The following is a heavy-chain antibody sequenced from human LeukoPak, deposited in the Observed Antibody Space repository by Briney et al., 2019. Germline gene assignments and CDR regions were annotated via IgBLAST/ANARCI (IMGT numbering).Heavy chain of an antibody. D-gene: IGHD2-15*01. CDR1: GFTFSSYG. CDR2: IRYDGSNK. CDR3: AKGSGGSCHSATDY. V-gene: IGHV3-30*02. Sequence: PGGSLRLSCAASGFTFSSYGMHWVRQAPGKGLEWVAFIRYDGSNKYYADSVKGRFTISRGNSKNTLYLQMNSLRAEDTAIYYCAKGSGGSCHSATDYWGQGTLVTVSS. J-gene: IGHJ4*02.